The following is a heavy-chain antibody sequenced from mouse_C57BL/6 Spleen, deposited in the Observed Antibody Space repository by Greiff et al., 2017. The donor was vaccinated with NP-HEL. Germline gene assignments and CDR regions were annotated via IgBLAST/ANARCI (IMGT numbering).Heavy chain of an antibody. Sequence: EVKLVESEGGLVQPGSSMKLSCTASGFTFSDYYMAWVRQVPEKGLEWVANINYDGSSTYYLDSLKSRFIISRDNAKNILYLQMSSLKSEDTATYYCARVMAYYYAMDYWGKGASVTVSS. CDR3: ARVMAYYYAMDY. D-gene: IGHD2-3*01. CDR1: GFTFSDYY. V-gene: IGHV5-16*01. CDR2: INYDGSST. J-gene: IGHJ4*01.